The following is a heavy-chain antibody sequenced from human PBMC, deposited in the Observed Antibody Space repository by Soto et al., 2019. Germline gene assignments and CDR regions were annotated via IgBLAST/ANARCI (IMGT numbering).Heavy chain of an antibody. CDR1: GYTFTSYD. CDR2: MNPNSGNT. J-gene: IGHJ6*03. V-gene: IGHV1-8*01. D-gene: IGHD5-12*01. Sequence: EASVKVSCKASGYTFTSYDINWVRQATGQGLEWMGWMNPNSGNTGYAQKFQGRVTMTRNTSISTAYMELSSLRSEDTAVYYCARSGYSGYDYVYYYYYMDVWGKGTTVTVSS. CDR3: ARSGYSGYDYVYYYYYMDV.